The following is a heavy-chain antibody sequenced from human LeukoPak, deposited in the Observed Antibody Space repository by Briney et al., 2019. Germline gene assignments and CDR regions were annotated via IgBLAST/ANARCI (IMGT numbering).Heavy chain of an antibody. Sequence: GGSLRLSCAASGFTFTTYWMHWVRQAPGKGLVWVSHINSDGSITSYADSVKGRFTISRDNAKNTLYLQMNSLRAEDTAVYYCARDAVDTADAVWGQGTTVTVSS. CDR3: ARDAVDTADAV. CDR2: INSDGSIT. J-gene: IGHJ6*02. D-gene: IGHD5-18*01. V-gene: IGHV3-74*01. CDR1: GFTFTTYW.